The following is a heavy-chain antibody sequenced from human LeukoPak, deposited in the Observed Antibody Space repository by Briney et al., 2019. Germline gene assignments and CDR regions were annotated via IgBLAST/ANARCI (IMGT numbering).Heavy chain of an antibody. V-gene: IGHV3-9*01. J-gene: IGHJ5*02. CDR2: ISWNSGSI. D-gene: IGHD1-26*01. Sequence: GGSLRLSCAASGFTFDDYAMHWVRQAPGKGLEWVPGISWNSGSIGYADSVKGRFTISRDNAKNSLYLQMNSLRAEDTAVYYCARDRGATDPNRFDPWGQGTLVTVSS. CDR3: ARDRGATDPNRFDP. CDR1: GFTFDDYA.